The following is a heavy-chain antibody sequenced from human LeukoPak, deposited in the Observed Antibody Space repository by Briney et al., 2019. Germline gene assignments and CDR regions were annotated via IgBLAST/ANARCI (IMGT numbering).Heavy chain of an antibody. D-gene: IGHD2-15*01. V-gene: IGHV3-53*01. CDR2: IYSGGGT. Sequence: GGSLRLSCAASGFIVSNNYMNWVRQAPGKGLEWVSIIYSGGGTYYADSVKGRFTISRDNAKNSLYLQMNSLRAEDTAVYYCAREPDWDDKVAATTIAFDIWGQGTMVTVSS. J-gene: IGHJ3*02. CDR3: AREPDWDDKVAATTIAFDI. CDR1: GFIVSNNY.